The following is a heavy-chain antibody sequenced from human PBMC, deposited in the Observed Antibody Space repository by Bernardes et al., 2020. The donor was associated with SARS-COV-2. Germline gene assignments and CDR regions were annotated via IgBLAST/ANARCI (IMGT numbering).Heavy chain of an antibody. V-gene: IGHV3-74*01. D-gene: IGHD3-10*01. J-gene: IGHJ4*02. Sequence: GGSLRLSCAASGFTISRYWMHWVRQPHGKGLVWLSRISDDGSYTDYAGSVRGRFTISRDYAKNTVYLQMDSLRVDDTAVYYCARDTFGDGARFDYWGQGNLVTVSS. CDR2: ISDDGSYT. CDR1: GFTISRYW. CDR3: ARDTFGDGARFDY.